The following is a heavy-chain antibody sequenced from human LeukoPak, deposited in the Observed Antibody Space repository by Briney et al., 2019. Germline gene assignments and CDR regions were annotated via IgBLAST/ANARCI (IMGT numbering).Heavy chain of an antibody. Sequence: GESLKISCKGSGYSFTSYWIAWVRQMPGKGPEWMGIIYPGDSDTRYSPSFQGQVTISADRSTSTAYLQWSSLKASDTAMYYCARRGTAMTGFFDYWGQGTLVTVSS. CDR2: IYPGDSDT. CDR1: GYSFTSYW. J-gene: IGHJ4*02. V-gene: IGHV5-51*01. CDR3: ARRGTAMTGFFDY. D-gene: IGHD5-18*01.